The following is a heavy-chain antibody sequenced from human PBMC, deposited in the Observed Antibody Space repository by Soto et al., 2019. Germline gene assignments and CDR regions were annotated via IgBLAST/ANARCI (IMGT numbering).Heavy chain of an antibody. V-gene: IGHV1-69*12. CDR2: IIPIFGTA. CDR3: AIEVGCELLLNWFDP. D-gene: IGHD1-26*01. CDR1: GGTFSSYA. Sequence: QVQLVQSGAEVKKPGSSVKVSCKASGGTFSSYAISWVRQAPGQGLEWMGGIIPIFGTANYAQKFQGRVTITADESTSPAYMEASSLRSDDTAVYDDAIEVGCELLLNWFDPWGKGTLVTVS. J-gene: IGHJ5*02.